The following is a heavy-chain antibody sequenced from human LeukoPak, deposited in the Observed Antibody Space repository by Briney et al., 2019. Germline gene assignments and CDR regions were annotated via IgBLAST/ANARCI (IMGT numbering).Heavy chain of an antibody. Sequence: GGSLRLSCAASGFIFSSYGMHWVRQAPDKGLEWVAFTRYDGSRKYYADSVKGRFTISRDNSKNTLYLQMNSLRAEDTAVYYCAKGGQQQLVGAFDIWGQGTMVTVSS. CDR1: GFIFSSYG. J-gene: IGHJ3*02. V-gene: IGHV3-30*02. D-gene: IGHD6-13*01. CDR3: AKGGQQQLVGAFDI. CDR2: TRYDGSRK.